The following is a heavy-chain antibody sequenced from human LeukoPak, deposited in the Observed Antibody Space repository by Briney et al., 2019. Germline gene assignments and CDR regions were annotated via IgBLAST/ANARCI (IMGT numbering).Heavy chain of an antibody. D-gene: IGHD3-10*01. V-gene: IGHV3-7*01. CDR3: ASSYYYGSGTLNAGMDV. Sequence: GGSLRLSCAASGFTFSSYWMSWVRQAPGKGLEWVANIKQDRSEKYYVDSVKGRFTISRDNAKNSLYLQMNSLRAEDTAVYYCASSYYYGSGTLNAGMDVWGQGTTVTVSS. CDR1: GFTFSSYW. J-gene: IGHJ6*02. CDR2: IKQDRSEK.